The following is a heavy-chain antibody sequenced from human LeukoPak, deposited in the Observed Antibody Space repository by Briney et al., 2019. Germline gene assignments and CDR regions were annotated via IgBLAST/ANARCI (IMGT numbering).Heavy chain of an antibody. Sequence: NPSETLSLTCTVSGGSISSSSYYWGWIRQPPGKGLEWIGSIYYSGSTYYNPSLKSRVTISVDTSKNQFSLKLSSVTAADTAVYYRARDYSYGLYYFDYWGQGTLVTVSS. CDR1: GGSISSSSYY. J-gene: IGHJ4*02. D-gene: IGHD5-18*01. CDR2: IYYSGST. CDR3: ARDYSYGLYYFDY. V-gene: IGHV4-39*07.